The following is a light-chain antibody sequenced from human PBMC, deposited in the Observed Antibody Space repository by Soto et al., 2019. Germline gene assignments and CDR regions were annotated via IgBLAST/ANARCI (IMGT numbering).Light chain of an antibody. CDR3: QQYGSSGT. CDR1: QSVSNNY. Sequence: EIVLTQSPGTLSLSPGERATLSCRASQSVSNNYLAWYQQKPGQAPRLLIYGASNRATGITDRFSGSGSGTDFTLTISRLEPEDFAMYYCQQYGSSGTFGQGT. CDR2: GAS. J-gene: IGKJ1*01. V-gene: IGKV3-20*01.